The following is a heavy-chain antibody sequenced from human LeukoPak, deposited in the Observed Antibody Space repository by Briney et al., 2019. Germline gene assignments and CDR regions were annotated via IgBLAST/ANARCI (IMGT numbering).Heavy chain of an antibody. D-gene: IGHD3-10*01. CDR2: INQSGST. J-gene: IGHJ6*03. CDR3: ARHRSGSFLKLYYYYMDV. CDR1: GGSFSGYY. Sequence: SETLSLTCAVYGGSFSGYYWSWIRQPPGKGLEWIGEINQSGSTNYNPSLKSRVTISVDTSKNHFSLELSSVTAADTAVYYCARHRSGSFLKLYYYYMDVWGKGTTVTVSS. V-gene: IGHV4-34*01.